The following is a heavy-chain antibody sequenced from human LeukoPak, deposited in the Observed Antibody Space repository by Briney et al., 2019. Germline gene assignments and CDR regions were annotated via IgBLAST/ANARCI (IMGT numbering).Heavy chain of an antibody. J-gene: IGHJ4*02. D-gene: IGHD3-22*01. CDR2: IYHNGNT. CDR3: AREFTEYYYDSSKASY. V-gene: IGHV4-38-2*02. Sequence: SETLSLTCAVSGYSISSGYYWAWIRQPPGMGLEWIGKIYHNGNTYYNPSLKGRVTISVDTSKNQFSLKLSSVTAADTALYYCAREFTEYYYDSSKASYWGQGTLVTVSS. CDR1: GYSISSGYY.